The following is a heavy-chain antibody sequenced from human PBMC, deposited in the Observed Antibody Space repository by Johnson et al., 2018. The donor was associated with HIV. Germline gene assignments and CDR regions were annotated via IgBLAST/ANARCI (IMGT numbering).Heavy chain of an antibody. CDR2: ISGSGGST. D-gene: IGHD4-17*01. V-gene: IGHV3-23*04. CDR3: AKVRERPVTTRSDAFDI. CDR1: GFTFSSYA. Sequence: VQLVESGGGLVQPGGSLRLSCAASGFTFSSYAMSWVRQAPGKGLEWVSAISGSGGSTYYADSVKGRFTISRDNTKNSVYLQMNSLRVEDTAFYYCAKVRERPVTTRSDAFDIWGQGTMVTVSS. J-gene: IGHJ3*02.